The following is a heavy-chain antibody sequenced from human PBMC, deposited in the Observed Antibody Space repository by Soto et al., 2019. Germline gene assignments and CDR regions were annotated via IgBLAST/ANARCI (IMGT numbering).Heavy chain of an antibody. CDR3: ARDSVSLPGLVVPAATGDY. CDR1: GFTFSSYS. CDR2: ISSSSSYI. J-gene: IGHJ4*02. D-gene: IGHD2-2*01. Sequence: GGSLRLSCAASGFTFSSYSMNWVRQAPGKGLEWVSSISSSSSYIYYADSVKGRFTISRDNAKNSLYLQMNSLRAEDTAVYYCARDSVSLPGLVVPAATGDYWGQGTLVTVSS. V-gene: IGHV3-21*01.